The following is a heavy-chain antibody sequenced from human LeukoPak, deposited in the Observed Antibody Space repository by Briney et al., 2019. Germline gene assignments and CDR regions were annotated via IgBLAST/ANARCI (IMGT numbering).Heavy chain of an antibody. D-gene: IGHD1-1*01. CDR3: AKGWNPSPNWFGP. V-gene: IGHV3-23*01. CDR2: VSNSGVST. CDR1: GFIFSTYA. Sequence: PGGSLRLSCAASGFIFSTYAMNWVRQAPGKGLEWISGVSNSGVSTNYAASVKGRFTISRDNSKNMLYLQMNGLRAEDTAVYYCAKGWNPSPNWFGPWGQGTLVIVSS. J-gene: IGHJ5*02.